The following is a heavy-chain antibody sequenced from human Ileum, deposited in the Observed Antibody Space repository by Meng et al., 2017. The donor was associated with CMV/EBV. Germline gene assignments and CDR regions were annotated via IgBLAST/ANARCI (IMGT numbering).Heavy chain of an antibody. Sequence: LQSSRPCLGTASETLSLTGTSAGASISNYFWSWIRQPAGKNLEWIVRISPSGNINYIPSLKGRVTMSLDTSNNQIFLNLTSVTAADTALYYCARGESRGYYYFDYWGQGILVTVSS. CDR1: GASISNYF. CDR2: ISPSGNI. D-gene: IGHD3-22*01. J-gene: IGHJ4*02. V-gene: IGHV4-4*07. CDR3: ARGESRGYYYFDY.